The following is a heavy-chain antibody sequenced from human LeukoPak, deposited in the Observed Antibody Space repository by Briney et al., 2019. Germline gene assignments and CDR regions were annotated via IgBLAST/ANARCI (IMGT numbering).Heavy chain of an antibody. CDR1: GFSFSSYS. J-gene: IGHJ4*02. CDR2: ISSSGMYI. V-gene: IGHV3-21*01. D-gene: IGHD5-24*01. Sequence: GGSLRLSCAASGFSFSSYSITWVRQAPGKGLEWVSSISSSGMYIYYADTMKGRFTISRDNAKNSASLQTTSLGAADTAVYYCAREGRAEIDYWGQGTLVTVSS. CDR3: AREGRAEIDY.